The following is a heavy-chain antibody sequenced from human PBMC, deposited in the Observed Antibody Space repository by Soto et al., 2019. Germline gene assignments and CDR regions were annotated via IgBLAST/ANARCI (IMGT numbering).Heavy chain of an antibody. J-gene: IGHJ6*02. V-gene: IGHV3-30-3*01. CDR3: ARALTPGGSSWPTHYYYYYGMDV. CDR1: GFTFSSYA. D-gene: IGHD6-13*01. CDR2: ISYDGSNK. Sequence: GGSLRLSCAASGFTFSSYAMHWVRQAPGKGLEWVAVISYDGSNKYYADSVKGRFTISRDNSKNTLYLQMNSLRAEDTAVYYCARALTPGGSSWPTHYYYYYGMDVWGQGTTVTVSS.